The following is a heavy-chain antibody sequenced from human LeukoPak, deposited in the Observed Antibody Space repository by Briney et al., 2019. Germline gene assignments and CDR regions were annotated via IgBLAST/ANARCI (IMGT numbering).Heavy chain of an antibody. CDR2: INHSGST. Sequence: SETLSLTCAVYGGSFSGSYWSWIRQPPGEGLEWIGEINHSGSTNYNPSPKSRVTISVDTSKNQFSLKRSSVTAADTAVYYCARQKLRFLEWLSPFDYWGQGTLVTVSS. CDR1: GGSFSGSY. CDR3: ARQKLRFLEWLSPFDY. D-gene: IGHD3-3*01. V-gene: IGHV4-34*01. J-gene: IGHJ4*02.